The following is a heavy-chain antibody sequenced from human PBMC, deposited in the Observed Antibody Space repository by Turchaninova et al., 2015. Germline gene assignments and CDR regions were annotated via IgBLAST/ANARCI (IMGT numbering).Heavy chain of an antibody. V-gene: IGHV3-23*04. CDR1: GFTFSSYA. CDR2: ISSSGSITI. Sequence: EVQLVESGGNLVQPGGSLRLSCAASGFTFSSYAMSWVRQATGQGLEWVSIISSSGSITIFYAAPVKGRCTISRDDSENTLHLQMNSLGADDTAVYYCARCGSTGYTRHFDYWGQGTLVTVSS. J-gene: IGHJ4*02. D-gene: IGHD3-22*01. CDR3: ARCGSTGYTRHFDY.